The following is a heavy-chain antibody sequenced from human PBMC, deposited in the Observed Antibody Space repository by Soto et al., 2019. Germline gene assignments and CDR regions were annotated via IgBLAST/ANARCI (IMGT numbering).Heavy chain of an antibody. J-gene: IGHJ4*02. D-gene: IGHD1-26*01. CDR1: GYTFTDYY. Sequence: QVQLVQSGAEVKKPGASVKVSCKGSGYTFTDYYIHWVRQAPGQGLEWMGWINPNSGGTNYAQKFQGRVTMTRDTSMTTAYMDLSRLSSDDTAVYYCARGGNGIAGPSDYWGQGTLVTVSS. CDR3: ARGGNGIAGPSDY. V-gene: IGHV1-2*02. CDR2: INPNSGGT.